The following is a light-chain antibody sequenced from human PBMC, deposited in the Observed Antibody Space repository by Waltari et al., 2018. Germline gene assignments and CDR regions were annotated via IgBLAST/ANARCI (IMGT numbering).Light chain of an antibody. Sequence: DIQMTQSPSSLAASLGDRVTITCRPSQGISKFLAWFRQKPGKAPESLIYGASSLQSGVPSRFSGSGSGTDFTLTISSLQPEDFATYYCQKSHSTPYTFGQGTKLEIK. J-gene: IGKJ2*01. CDR3: QKSHSTPYT. CDR2: GAS. V-gene: IGKV1-16*01. CDR1: QGISKF.